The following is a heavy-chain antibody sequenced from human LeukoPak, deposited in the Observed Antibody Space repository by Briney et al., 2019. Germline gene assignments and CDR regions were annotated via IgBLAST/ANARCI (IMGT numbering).Heavy chain of an antibody. J-gene: IGHJ4*02. D-gene: IGHD3-16*01. CDR2: TRNKANSYTT. V-gene: IGHV3-72*01. CDR1: GFTFSNAW. CDR3: ARSGGRYYFDY. Sequence: GGSLRLSCAASGFTFSNAWMSWVRQAPGKGLEWVGRTRNKANSYTTEYAASVKGRFTISRDDSKNSLYLQMNSLKTEDTAVYYCARSGGRYYFDYWGQGTLVTVSS.